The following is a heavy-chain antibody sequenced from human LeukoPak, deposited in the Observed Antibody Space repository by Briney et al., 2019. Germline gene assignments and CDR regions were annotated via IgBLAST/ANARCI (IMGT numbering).Heavy chain of an antibody. CDR2: ISSDGSST. D-gene: IGHD6-25*01. CDR3: ARERQDGNWIDP. V-gene: IGHV3-64*01. CDR1: GFTFSYNA. J-gene: IGHJ5*02. Sequence: GGSLRLSCAASGFTFSYNAMHWVRQAPGKGLEYVAAISSDGSSTYYANSVKGRFTISRDNSKNTLYLQMGSLRDEDMAVYYCARERQDGNWIDPWGQGTLVIVSS.